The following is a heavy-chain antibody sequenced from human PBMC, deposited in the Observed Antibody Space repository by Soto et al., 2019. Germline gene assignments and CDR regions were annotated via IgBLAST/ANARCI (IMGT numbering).Heavy chain of an antibody. CDR1: GGSISSSSYY. CDR3: ARQIVLMVSY. V-gene: IGHV4-39*01. J-gene: IGHJ4*02. D-gene: IGHD2-8*01. Sequence: QLQLQESGPGLVKPSETLSLTCTVSGGSISSSSYYWGWIRQPPGKGLEWIGSIYYSGSTYYNPSLKSRVTLSVDTSKNQFSLKLSSVTAADTAVYYCARQIVLMVSYWGQGTLVTVSS. CDR2: IYYSGST.